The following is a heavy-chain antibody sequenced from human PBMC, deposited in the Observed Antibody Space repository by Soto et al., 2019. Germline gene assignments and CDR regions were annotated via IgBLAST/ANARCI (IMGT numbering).Heavy chain of an antibody. CDR2: IIPIFGTA. D-gene: IGHD5-18*01. J-gene: IGHJ5*02. CDR1: GGTFSSYA. V-gene: IGHV1-69*13. CDR3: ARDVDTAMVTSSWFDP. Sequence: SVKVSCKASGGTFSSYAISWVRQAPGQGLEWMGGIIPIFGTANYAQKFQGRVTITADESTSTAYMELSSLRSEDTAVYYCARDVDTAMVTSSWFDPWGQGTLVTVSS.